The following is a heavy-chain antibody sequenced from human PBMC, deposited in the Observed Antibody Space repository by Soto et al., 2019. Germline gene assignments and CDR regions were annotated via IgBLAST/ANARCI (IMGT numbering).Heavy chain of an antibody. J-gene: IGHJ4*02. Sequence: FTFSGSAMHWVRQASGKGLEWIGRIRSKTNNYATAYAASVKGTFTISRDDSKNTVYLQMNSLKADDTAVYYCTNGKAYWGQGTRVTV. CDR2: IRSKTNNYAT. CDR1: FTFSGSA. CDR3: TNGKAY. V-gene: IGHV3-73*01.